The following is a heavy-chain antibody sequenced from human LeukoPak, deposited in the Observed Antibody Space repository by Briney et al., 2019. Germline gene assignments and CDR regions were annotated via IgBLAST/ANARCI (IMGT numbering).Heavy chain of an antibody. Sequence: GGSLRLSCAGSGFTFSNYAMTWVRQAPGKGLEWVSAISGSGDTCYADSVKGRFTISRDNSKNTLYLQVNSLRAEDTAVYYCAKGRGSGYYHFDYWGQGTLVTASS. D-gene: IGHD3-22*01. CDR2: ISGSGDT. CDR1: GFTFSNYA. CDR3: AKGRGSGYYHFDY. V-gene: IGHV3-23*01. J-gene: IGHJ4*02.